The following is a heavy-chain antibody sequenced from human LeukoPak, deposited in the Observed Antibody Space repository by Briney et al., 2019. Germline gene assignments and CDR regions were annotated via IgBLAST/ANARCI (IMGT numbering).Heavy chain of an antibody. D-gene: IGHD4-11*01. CDR1: GGSISSYY. V-gene: IGHV4-4*07. J-gene: IGHJ6*03. CDR3: ARGGTRGDSNYDYYYYMDV. CDR2: IYTSGST. Sequence: TASETLSLTCTVSGGSISSYYWSWIRQPAGKGLEWIGRIYTSGSTNYNPSLKSRVTMSVDTSKNQFSLKLSSVTAADTAVYYCARGGTRGDSNYDYYYYMDVWGKGTTVTVSS.